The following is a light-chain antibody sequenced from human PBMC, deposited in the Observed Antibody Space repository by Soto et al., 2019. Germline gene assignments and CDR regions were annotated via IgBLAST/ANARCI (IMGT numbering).Light chain of an antibody. J-gene: IGLJ1*01. CDR2: EVS. CDR3: CSHAGSSTYV. V-gene: IGLV2-23*02. Sequence: QSVLTQPASVSGSPGQSITISCTGTSSDVGNYKLVSWYQQHPGKAPKLMIYEVSKRPSGVSNRFSGSKSGNTASLTISGLQAEDEADYYCCSHAGSSTYVFGTGTKVTDL. CDR1: SSDVGNYKL.